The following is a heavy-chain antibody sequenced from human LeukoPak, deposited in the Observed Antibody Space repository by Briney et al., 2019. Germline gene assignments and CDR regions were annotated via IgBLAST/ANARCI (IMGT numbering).Heavy chain of an antibody. CDR1: GGSISSGDYY. V-gene: IGHV4-30-2*01. D-gene: IGHD3-10*01. CDR3: ASSTMVRGVVFDY. CDR2: IYHSGST. Sequence: SQTLSLTCTVSGGSISSGDYYWSWIRQPPGKGLEWIGYIYHSGSTYYNPSLKSRVTISVDRSKNQFSLKLSSVTAADTAVYYCASSTMVRGVVFDYWGQGTLVTVSS. J-gene: IGHJ4*02.